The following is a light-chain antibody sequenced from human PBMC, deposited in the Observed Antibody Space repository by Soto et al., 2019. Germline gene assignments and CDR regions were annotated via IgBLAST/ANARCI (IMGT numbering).Light chain of an antibody. V-gene: IGKV1-9*01. Sequence: DIQLTQSPSFLSASVGDRVTITCRASQGISSYLAWYQQKPGKAPKLLIYAASTLQSGVPSRFSDSGSGTDFTLSISSLQAEDFATYYCQPLNSDRRTFGQGTKLAIK. CDR2: AAS. CDR3: QPLNSDRRT. CDR1: QGISSY. J-gene: IGKJ1*01.